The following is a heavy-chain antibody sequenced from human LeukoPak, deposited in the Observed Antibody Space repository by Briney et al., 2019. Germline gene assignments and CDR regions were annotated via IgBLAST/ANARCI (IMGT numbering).Heavy chain of an antibody. J-gene: IGHJ4*02. D-gene: IGHD2-15*01. CDR2: IIPIFGTA. CDR3: ARVRCSGGSCYHDY. Sequence: GASVKVSCKASGGTFSSYAISWVRQAPGQGLEWMGGIIPIFGTANYAQKFQGRVTITADESTGTAYMELSSLRSEDTAVYYCARVRCSGGSCYHDYWGQGTLVTVSS. V-gene: IGHV1-69*13. CDR1: GGTFSSYA.